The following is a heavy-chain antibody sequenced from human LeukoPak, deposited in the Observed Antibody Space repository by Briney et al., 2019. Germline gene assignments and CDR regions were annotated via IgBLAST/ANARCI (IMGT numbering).Heavy chain of an antibody. D-gene: IGHD2-15*01. CDR2: MNPNSGNT. CDR3: ARGYCSGGSCRWDY. CDR1: GYTFTSYD. J-gene: IGHJ4*02. V-gene: IGHV1-8*01. Sequence: ASVKVSCKASGYTFTSYDINWVRQAPGQGLEWMGWMNPNSGNTGYAQKFQGRVTMTRDTSISTAYMELSRLRSDDTAVYYCARGYCSGGSCRWDYWGQGTLVTVSS.